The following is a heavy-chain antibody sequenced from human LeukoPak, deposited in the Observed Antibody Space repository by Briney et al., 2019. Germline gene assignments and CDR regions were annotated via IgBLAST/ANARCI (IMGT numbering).Heavy chain of an antibody. CDR3: ARDFRGSVDAFDI. CDR2: IYYSGRT. Sequence: SETLSLTCTVSGGSISDYYWNWMRQPPGKGLEWIGYIYYSGRTNYNPSLKSRASISVDTSKNQFSLKLSSVTAADTAVYYCARDFRGSVDAFDIRGQGTMVAVSS. J-gene: IGHJ3*02. CDR1: GGSISDYY. V-gene: IGHV4-59*01.